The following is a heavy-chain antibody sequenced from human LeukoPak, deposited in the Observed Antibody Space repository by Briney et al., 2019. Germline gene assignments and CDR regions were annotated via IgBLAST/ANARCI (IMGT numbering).Heavy chain of an antibody. D-gene: IGHD3-9*01. CDR3: AKWGDYDILTGYYDSDY. Sequence: GTSLRLSCVASGFTFTNYAMSWVRQAPGKGLEWVSAITGSDGSSYYADSVKGRFTISRDNSKNTLYLQMNTLRVEDTAVYYCAKWGDYDILTGYYDSDYWGHGTLVTVSS. CDR2: ITGSDGSS. V-gene: IGHV3-23*01. CDR1: GFTFTNYA. J-gene: IGHJ4*01.